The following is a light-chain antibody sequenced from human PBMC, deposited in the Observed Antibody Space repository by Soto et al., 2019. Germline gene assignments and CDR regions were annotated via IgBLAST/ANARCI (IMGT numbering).Light chain of an antibody. J-gene: IGLJ1*01. V-gene: IGLV2-8*01. CDR2: EVS. CDR3: SSFADSNSYV. CDR1: SSDIGGYTY. Sequence: QSVLTQPPSASVSPGQSVTISCSGSSSDIGGYTYVSWYQHHPGKAPKLMIYEVSKRPSGVPDRFSGSKSGNTASLTVSGLQAEDEADYYCSSFADSNSYVFGTGTKVTVL.